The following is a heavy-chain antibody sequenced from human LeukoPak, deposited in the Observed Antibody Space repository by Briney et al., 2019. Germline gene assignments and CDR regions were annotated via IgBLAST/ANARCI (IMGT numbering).Heavy chain of an antibody. CDR2: ISSSGSTI. D-gene: IGHD5-12*01. Sequence: GGSLRLSCAASGFTFSRYGMSWVRQAPGKGLEWVSYISSSGSTIYYADSVKGRFTISRDNAKNSLYLQMNSLRAEDTAVYYCARDEIVATTKANYYYYMDVWGKGTTVTISS. J-gene: IGHJ6*03. V-gene: IGHV3-48*04. CDR1: GFTFSRYG. CDR3: ARDEIVATTKANYYYYMDV.